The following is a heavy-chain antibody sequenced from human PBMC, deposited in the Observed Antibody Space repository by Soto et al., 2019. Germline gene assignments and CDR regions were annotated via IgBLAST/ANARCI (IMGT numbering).Heavy chain of an antibody. CDR3: ARDKNYYGSGSYFEFDP. CDR1: GFTFSSYS. Sequence: GGSLRLSCAASGFTFSSYSMNWVRQAPGKGLEWVSSISSSSSYIYYADSVKGRFTISRDNAKNSLYLQMNSLRAEDTAVYYWARDKNYYGSGSYFEFDPWGQGTLVTVSS. D-gene: IGHD3-10*01. CDR2: ISSSSSYI. J-gene: IGHJ5*02. V-gene: IGHV3-21*01.